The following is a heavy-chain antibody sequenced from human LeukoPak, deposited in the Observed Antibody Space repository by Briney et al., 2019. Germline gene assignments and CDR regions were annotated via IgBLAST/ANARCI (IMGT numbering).Heavy chain of an antibody. Sequence: SQTLSLTCAISGDSVSSNSVAWNWIRQSPSRGLEWLGRTYYRSKWCSEYAVSVKSRITINPDTSKNQFSLHLNSVTPEDTAVYYCAREYYIGGCDYWGQGALVTVSS. CDR2: TYYRSKWCS. J-gene: IGHJ4*02. V-gene: IGHV6-1*01. D-gene: IGHD6-19*01. CDR3: AREYYIGGCDY. CDR1: GDSVSSNSVA.